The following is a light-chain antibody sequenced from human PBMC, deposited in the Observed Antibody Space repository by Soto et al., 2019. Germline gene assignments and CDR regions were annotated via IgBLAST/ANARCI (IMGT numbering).Light chain of an antibody. V-gene: IGKV3-11*01. CDR3: QQRSNWPPSIT. Sequence: EIVLTQSPATLSLSPGERDTLSCRAIQSISNNLAWYQQRPGQAPRLLIHDASSRATGIPARFSGSGSGTDFTLTISSLEPEDFAVYYCQQRSNWPPSITFGQGTRLEIK. CDR1: QSISNN. J-gene: IGKJ5*01. CDR2: DAS.